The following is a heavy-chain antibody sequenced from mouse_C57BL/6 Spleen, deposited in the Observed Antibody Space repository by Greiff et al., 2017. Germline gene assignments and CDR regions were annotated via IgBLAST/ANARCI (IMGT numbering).Heavy chain of an antibody. Sequence: QVQLQQPGAELVRPGSSVKLSCKASGYTFTSYWLDWVKQRPGQGLEWIGNIYPSDSETHYNQKFKDKATLTVDKSSSTAYMQLSSLTSEDSAVYYWERSGYDYSSFAYWGQGTLVTVSA. CDR3: ERSGYDYSSFAY. V-gene: IGHV1-61*01. D-gene: IGHD2-4*01. J-gene: IGHJ3*01. CDR1: GYTFTSYW. CDR2: IYPSDSET.